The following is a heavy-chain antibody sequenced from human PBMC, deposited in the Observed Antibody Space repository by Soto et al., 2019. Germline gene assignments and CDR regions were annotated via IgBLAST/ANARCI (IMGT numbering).Heavy chain of an antibody. CDR2: IYYRGST. CDR1: GGSISSHY. D-gene: IGHD1-26*01. V-gene: IGHV4-59*11. Sequence: SETLSLTCTVSGGSISSHYWSWVRQAPGKGLEWIGHIYYRGSTSYNPSLRSRSTISVDTSNNQFSLKLNSVTTADTAVYYCARDGKEASGMDVWGQGTKVTVSS. CDR3: ARDGKEASGMDV. J-gene: IGHJ6*02.